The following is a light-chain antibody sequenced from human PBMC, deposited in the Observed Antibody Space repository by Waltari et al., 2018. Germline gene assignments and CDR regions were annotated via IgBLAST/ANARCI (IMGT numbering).Light chain of an antibody. V-gene: IGLV2-14*03. CDR1: SRDIGAYAN. Sequence: QSALTQPASVSGSPGQSITISCTGTSRDIGAYANVFWYQQHPGKAPKPMIYDLAKRPSGVSNRFSGSKSGYTASLTISGLQAEDEADYHCSAYRGSFTLVFGGGTKVTVL. J-gene: IGLJ3*02. CDR3: SAYRGSFTLV. CDR2: DLA.